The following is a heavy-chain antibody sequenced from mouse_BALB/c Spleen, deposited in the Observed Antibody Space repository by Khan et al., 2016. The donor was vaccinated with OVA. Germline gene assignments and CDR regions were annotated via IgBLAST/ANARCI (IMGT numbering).Heavy chain of an antibody. CDR3: PRALPCHRYDRYAMDN. J-gene: IGHJ4*01. Sequence: QVQLKQSGPGLVAPSQSLSITCTVSGFSLSNYGVHWIRQPPGKGLEWVGVMWAGKTTNYNSTLMSRLSISKDNSKSQVFLKMISLQTDDTAMYFGPRALPCHRYDRYAMDNWGQGTTVTVSS. V-gene: IGHV2-9*02. CDR1: GFSLSNYG. D-gene: IGHD2-14*01. CDR2: MWAGKTT.